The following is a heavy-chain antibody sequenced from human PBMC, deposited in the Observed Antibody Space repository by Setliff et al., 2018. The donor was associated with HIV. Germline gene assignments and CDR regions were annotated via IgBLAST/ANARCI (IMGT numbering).Heavy chain of an antibody. J-gene: IGHJ4*02. CDR1: GYTFSNFG. Sequence: ASXKVXXXATGYTFSNFGISWVRQAPGQGLEWMGWISVYNDNTKYAQKFRGRXXXXXDTSTSTANIDLRSLRSDHTAVSYCARGSSPVDYFDYWXLGTLVTVS. V-gene: IGHV1-18*01. CDR3: ARGSSPVDYFDY. CDR2: ISVYNDNT.